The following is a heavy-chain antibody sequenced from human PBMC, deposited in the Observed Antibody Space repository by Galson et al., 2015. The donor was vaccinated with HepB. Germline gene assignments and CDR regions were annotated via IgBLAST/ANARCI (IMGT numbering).Heavy chain of an antibody. CDR3: GRRTADAGGWFDS. Sequence: QVQLQESGPGLVKPSQTLSLTCTVSGFSINTNYHWGWIRQSPGKGLEWIGNFYYGRNTYYNPSLGGRVTISVDTSKSQFSLKLTSATAADTAMYYCGRRTADAGGWFDSLGQGTLVTVSS. V-gene: IGHV4-38-2*02. CDR2: FYYGRNT. CDR1: GFSINTNYH. D-gene: IGHD6-13*01. J-gene: IGHJ5*01.